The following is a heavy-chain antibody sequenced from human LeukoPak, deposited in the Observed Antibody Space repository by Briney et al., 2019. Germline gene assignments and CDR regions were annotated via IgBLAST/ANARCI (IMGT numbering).Heavy chain of an antibody. D-gene: IGHD3-10*01. Sequence: SVKVSCKASGGTFISYAISWVRQAPGQGLEWMGGIIPIFGTANYAQKFQGRVTITADESTSTAYMELSSLRSEDTAVYYCARVRYVLLWFGELYSWGQGTLVTVSS. CDR3: ARVRYVLLWFGELYS. V-gene: IGHV1-69*13. CDR2: IIPIFGTA. J-gene: IGHJ4*02. CDR1: GGTFISYA.